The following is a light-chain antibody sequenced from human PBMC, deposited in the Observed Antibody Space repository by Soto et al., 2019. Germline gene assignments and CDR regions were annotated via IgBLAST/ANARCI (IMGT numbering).Light chain of an antibody. V-gene: IGLV2-11*01. CDR1: SSYVGTYNY. J-gene: IGLJ2*01. CDR3: CSYAGSYII. Sequence: QSALTQPRSVSGSPGQSVTISCTGSSSYVGTYNYVSWYQQHPGKAPKLIIYDVSKRPSGVPDRFSGSKSGNTASLTISGLQAEDEAGYYCCSYAGSYIIFGGGIKLTVL. CDR2: DVS.